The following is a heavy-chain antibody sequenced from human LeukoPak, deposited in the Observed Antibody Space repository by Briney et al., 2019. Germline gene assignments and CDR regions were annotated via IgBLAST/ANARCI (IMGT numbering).Heavy chain of an antibody. CDR3: AKVVHGYSYGYNDY. V-gene: IGHV3-23*01. D-gene: IGHD5-18*01. Sequence: PGGSLRLSCAASGFTFSSYAMSWVRQAPGKELEWVSAISGSGGSTYYADSVKGRFTISRDNSKNTLYLQMNSLRAEDTAVYYCAKVVHGYSYGYNDYWGQGTLVTVSS. J-gene: IGHJ4*02. CDR1: GFTFSSYA. CDR2: ISGSGGST.